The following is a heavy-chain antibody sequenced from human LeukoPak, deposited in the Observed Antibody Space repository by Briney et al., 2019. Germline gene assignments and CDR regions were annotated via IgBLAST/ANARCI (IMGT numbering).Heavy chain of an antibody. V-gene: IGHV3-21*06. Sequence: GGSLRLSCAASGFTFSSYSMNWVRQAPGKGLEWVSSIGRSSNYTYYADSLKGRFTISRDNTKNSLYLQMNSLRAEDTAVYYCARKYSYGSLDYWGQGTLVTVSS. CDR2: IGRSSNYT. CDR1: GFTFSSYS. D-gene: IGHD5-18*01. J-gene: IGHJ4*02. CDR3: ARKYSYGSLDY.